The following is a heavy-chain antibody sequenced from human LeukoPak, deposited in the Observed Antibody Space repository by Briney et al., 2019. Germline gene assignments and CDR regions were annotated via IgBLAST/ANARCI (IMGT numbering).Heavy chain of an antibody. Sequence: GGSLRLSCAASGFTFSSYGMHWVRQAPGKGLEWVSSISSSSSYIYYADSVKGRFTISRDNAKNSLYLQMNSLRAEDTAVYYCARGNYDFWSGWEAFDIWGQGTMVTVSS. D-gene: IGHD3-3*01. V-gene: IGHV3-21*01. CDR2: ISSSSSYI. CDR1: GFTFSSYG. CDR3: ARGNYDFWSGWEAFDI. J-gene: IGHJ3*02.